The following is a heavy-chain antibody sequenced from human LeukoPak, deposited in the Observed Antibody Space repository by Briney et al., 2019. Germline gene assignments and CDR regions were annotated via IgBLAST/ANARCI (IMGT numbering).Heavy chain of an antibody. CDR2: ISWNSGSI. CDR3: AKDHHDFWSGYYDD. J-gene: IGHJ4*02. Sequence: GGSLRLSCAASGFTFDDYAMHWVRQAPGKGLEWVSGISWNSGSIGYADSVKGRFTISRDNAKNSLYLQMNSLRAEDTALYYCAKDHHDFWSGYYDDWGQGTLVTVSS. V-gene: IGHV3-9*01. CDR1: GFTFDDYA. D-gene: IGHD3-3*01.